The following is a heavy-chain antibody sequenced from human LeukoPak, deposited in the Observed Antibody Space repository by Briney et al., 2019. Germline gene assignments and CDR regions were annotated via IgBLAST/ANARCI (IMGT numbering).Heavy chain of an antibody. Sequence: PGRSLRLSCAATGFTFSNYAIHWGRQAPGKGLEWVSIISSSGGNTYYADSVKGRFTISRDNSKNTMCLQMDSLRAEDTAVYYCAKDLELAAAGTSDYWGQGTLVTVSS. CDR3: AKDLELAAAGTSDY. J-gene: IGHJ4*02. D-gene: IGHD6-13*01. CDR2: ISSSGGNT. V-gene: IGHV3-23*01. CDR1: GFTFSNYA.